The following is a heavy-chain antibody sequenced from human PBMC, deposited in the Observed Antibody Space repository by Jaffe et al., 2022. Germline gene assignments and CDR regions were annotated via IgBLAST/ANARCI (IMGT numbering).Heavy chain of an antibody. CDR2: INHSGST. V-gene: IGHV4-34*01. CDR3: ARGPPRRYFDWLLNQGFDY. J-gene: IGHJ4*02. D-gene: IGHD3-9*01. Sequence: QVQLQQWGAGLLKPSETLSLTCAVYGGSFSGYYWSWIRQPPGKGLEWIGEINHSGSTNYNPSLKSRVTISVDTSKNQFSLKLSSVTAADTAVYYCARGPPRRYFDWLLNQGFDYWGQGTLVTVSS. CDR1: GGSFSGYY.